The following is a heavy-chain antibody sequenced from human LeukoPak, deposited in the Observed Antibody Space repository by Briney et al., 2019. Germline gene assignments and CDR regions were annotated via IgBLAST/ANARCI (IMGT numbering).Heavy chain of an antibody. J-gene: IGHJ4*02. CDR2: IYYSGST. D-gene: IGHD4-17*01. V-gene: IGHV4-31*03. Sequence: SQTLSLTCTVSGGSISSGGYYWSWIRQHPGTGLEWIGYIYYSGSTYYNPSLKSRVTISVDTSKNQFSLKLSSVTAADTAVYYCARDTTLNDYGDYVFDYWGQGTLVTVSS. CDR3: ARDTTLNDYGDYVFDY. CDR1: GGSISSGGYY.